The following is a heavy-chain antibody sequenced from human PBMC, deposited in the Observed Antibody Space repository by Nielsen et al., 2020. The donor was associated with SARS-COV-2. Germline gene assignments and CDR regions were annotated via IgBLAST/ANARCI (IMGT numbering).Heavy chain of an antibody. J-gene: IGHJ5*02. Sequence: RQAPGKGLEWIGYIYYSGSTNYNPSLKSRVTISVDTSKNQFSLKLSSVTAADTAVYYCARDRGTYYYDSSGYGIWFDPWGQGTLVTVSS. CDR2: IYYSGST. CDR3: ARDRGTYYYDSSGYGIWFDP. D-gene: IGHD3-22*01. V-gene: IGHV4-59*12.